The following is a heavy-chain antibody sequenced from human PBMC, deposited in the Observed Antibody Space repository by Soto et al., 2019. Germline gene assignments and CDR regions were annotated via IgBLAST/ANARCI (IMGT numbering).Heavy chain of an antibody. CDR2: IYYSGST. J-gene: IGHJ4*02. CDR3: AREVITFGGVIVHFDY. V-gene: IGHV4-30-4*01. Sequence: PSATLSLTCTVSGGSISSGDYYWSWIRQPPGKGLEWIGYIYYSGSTYYNPSLKSRVTISVDTSKNQFSLKLSSVTAADTAVYCCAREVITFGGVIVHFDYWGQGTLVTVSS. CDR1: GGSISSGDYY. D-gene: IGHD3-16*02.